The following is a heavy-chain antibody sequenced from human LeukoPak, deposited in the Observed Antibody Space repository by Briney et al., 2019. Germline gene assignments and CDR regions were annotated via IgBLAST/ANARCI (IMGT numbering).Heavy chain of an antibody. CDR1: GVSISSYF. CDR3: ARAGTSGGLCDY. CDR2: IYTSGST. V-gene: IGHV4-4*07. J-gene: IGHJ4*02. D-gene: IGHD2-15*01. Sequence: SQTLSLTCTVSGVSISSYFWSWVRQPAGKGLEWIGRIYTSGSTKYNPSLQSPVTMSLDTSKKQLSLNLGSVTAADTAVYYCARAGTSGGLCDYWGQGILVTVSS.